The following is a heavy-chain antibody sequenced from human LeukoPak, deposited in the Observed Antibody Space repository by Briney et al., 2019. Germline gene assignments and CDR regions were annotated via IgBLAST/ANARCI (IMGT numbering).Heavy chain of an antibody. CDR2: IKQDGSEK. CDR3: ARGGYSYGSYYFDY. V-gene: IGHV3-7*01. D-gene: IGHD5-18*01. CDR1: GFTFSSYW. J-gene: IGHJ4*02. Sequence: GGSLRLSCAASGFTFSSYWMTWVRQAPGKGLEWVANIKQDGSEKYYVDSVKGRFTISRDNAKNSLYLQMNSLRAEDTAVYYCARGGYSYGSYYFDYWGQGTLVTVSS.